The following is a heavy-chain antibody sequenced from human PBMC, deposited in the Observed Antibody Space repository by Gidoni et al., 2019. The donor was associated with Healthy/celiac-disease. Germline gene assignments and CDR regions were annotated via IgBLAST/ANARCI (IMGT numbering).Heavy chain of an antibody. CDR2: IWYDGSNK. J-gene: IGHJ6*02. D-gene: IGHD6-13*01. V-gene: IGHV3-33*01. CDR3: AREGVGSSSWYEFGNYYYGMDV. CDR1: GFTFSSYG. Sequence: QVQLVESGGGVVQPGRSLRLSCAASGFTFSSYGMHWVRQAPGKGLEWVAVIWYDGSNKYYAYSVKGRFPISRDNSKNPLYLQMNSLRAEDTAVYYCAREGVGSSSWYEFGNYYYGMDVWGQGTTVTVSS.